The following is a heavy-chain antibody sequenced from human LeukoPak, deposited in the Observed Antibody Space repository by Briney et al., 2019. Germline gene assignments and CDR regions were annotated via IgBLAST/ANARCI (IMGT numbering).Heavy chain of an antibody. V-gene: IGHV4-59*02. CDR3: ARNRVATIYGKFDY. D-gene: IGHD5-12*01. CDR1: GGSVCAFY. CDR2: VSYTGSTNHTGST. Sequence: KPSETLSLTCTVSGGSVCAFYWSWIRQPPGKGLQWIGYVSYTGSTNHTGSTNYNPSLKSRVNISVDTSNNQFSLKLSSLTAADTAVYFCARNRVATIYGKFDYWGQGTLVTVSS. J-gene: IGHJ4*02.